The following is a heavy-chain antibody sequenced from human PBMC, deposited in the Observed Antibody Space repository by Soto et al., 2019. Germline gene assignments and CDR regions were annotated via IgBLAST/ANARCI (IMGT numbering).Heavy chain of an antibody. CDR3: AIDYDILTGYCVLDY. V-gene: IGHV1-18*01. CDR2: ISAYNGNT. CDR1: GYTFTSYG. D-gene: IGHD3-9*01. J-gene: IGHJ4*02. Sequence: RASVKVSCKASGYTFTSYGISWVRQAPGQGLEWMGWISAYNGNTNYAQKLQGRVTMTTDTSTSTAYMELRSLRSDDTAVYYCAIDYDILTGYCVLDYWGQGTLVTVSS.